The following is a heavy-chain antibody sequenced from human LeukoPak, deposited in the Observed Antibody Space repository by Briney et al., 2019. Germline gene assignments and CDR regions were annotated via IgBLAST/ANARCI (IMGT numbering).Heavy chain of an antibody. CDR1: GFTFSGSA. D-gene: IGHD6-13*01. J-gene: IGHJ3*02. Sequence: GGSLRLSCAASGFTFSGSAMHWVRQASGKGLEWVGRIRSKANSYATAYAASVKGRFTISRDDSKNTAYLQMNSLKTEDTAVYYCIAAADNDAVDIWGQGTMVTVSS. V-gene: IGHV3-73*01. CDR2: IRSKANSYAT. CDR3: IAAADNDAVDI.